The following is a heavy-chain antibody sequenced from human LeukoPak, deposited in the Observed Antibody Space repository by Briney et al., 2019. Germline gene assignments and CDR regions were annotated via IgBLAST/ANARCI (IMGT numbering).Heavy chain of an antibody. J-gene: IGHJ4*02. CDR3: ARDRPMYYDILTGEFDY. D-gene: IGHD3-9*01. CDR2: ISSSGTYI. V-gene: IGHV3-21*01. Sequence: GGSLRLSCGASGFTLSGYSMSWVRQAPGKGLEWVSSISSSGTYINYADSVKGRFTITRDNAKNSVFLQMHSLRAEDTAVYYCARDRPMYYDILTGEFDYWGQGTLVSVSS. CDR1: GFTLSGYS.